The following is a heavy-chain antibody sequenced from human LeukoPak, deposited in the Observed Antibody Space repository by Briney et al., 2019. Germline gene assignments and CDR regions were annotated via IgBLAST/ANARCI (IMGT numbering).Heavy chain of an antibody. CDR3: AREYSSGWDYYYYYMDV. CDR2: IYYSGST. V-gene: IGHV4-39*07. D-gene: IGHD6-19*01. CDR1: GGSISSSSYY. Sequence: SETLSLTCTVSGGSISSSSYYWGWIRQPPGKGLEWIGSIYYSGSTYYNPSLKSRVTISVDTSKNQFSLKLSSVTAADTAVYYCAREYSSGWDYYYYYMDVWGKGTTVTISS. J-gene: IGHJ6*03.